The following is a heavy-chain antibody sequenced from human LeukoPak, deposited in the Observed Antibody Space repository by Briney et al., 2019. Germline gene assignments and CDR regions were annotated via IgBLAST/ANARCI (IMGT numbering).Heavy chain of an antibody. CDR2: IYYSGST. J-gene: IGHJ4*02. CDR1: GGSISTYY. Sequence: SETLSLTCTVSGGSISTYYWSWIRQPPGKGLEWIGYIYYSGSTNYNPSLKSRVTISVDTSKNQFSLKLSSVTAADTAVYYCARAPDPPDYYYDSSGYYFFDYWGQGTLVTVSS. CDR3: ARAPDPPDYYYDSSGYYFFDY. D-gene: IGHD3-22*01. V-gene: IGHV4-59*08.